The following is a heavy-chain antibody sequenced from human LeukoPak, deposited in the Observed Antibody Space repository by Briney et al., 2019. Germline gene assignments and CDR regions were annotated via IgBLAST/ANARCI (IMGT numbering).Heavy chain of an antibody. CDR3: ARVASDYYDSSGYYYFDY. J-gene: IGHJ4*02. CDR1: GFTVSSNY. Sequence: GSLRLSCAASGFTVSSNYMSWIRQPPGKGLEWIGYIYYSGSTNYNPSLKSRVTISVDTSKNQFSLKLSSVTAADTAVYYCARVASDYYDSSGYYYFDYWGQGTLVTVSS. D-gene: IGHD3-22*01. CDR2: IYYSGST. V-gene: IGHV4-59*02.